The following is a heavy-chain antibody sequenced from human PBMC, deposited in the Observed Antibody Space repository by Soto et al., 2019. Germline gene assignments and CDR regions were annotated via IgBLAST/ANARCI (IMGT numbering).Heavy chain of an antibody. CDR1: GFTFSSYW. D-gene: IGHD3-22*01. CDR2: IKQDGSEK. CDR3: AREKTQYYYDSSGYYRDYYYYYGMDV. Sequence: HPGGSLRLSCAASGFTFSSYWMSWVRQAPGKGLEWVANIKQDGSEKYYVDSVKGRFTISRDNAKNSLYLQMNSLRAEDTAVYYCAREKTQYYYDSSGYYRDYYYYYGMDVWGQGTTVTVSS. J-gene: IGHJ6*02. V-gene: IGHV3-7*01.